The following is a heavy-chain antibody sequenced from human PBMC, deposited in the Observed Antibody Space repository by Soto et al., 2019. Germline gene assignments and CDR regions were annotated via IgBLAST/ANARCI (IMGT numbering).Heavy chain of an antibody. CDR1: GGSISTYY. CDR3: ARGGWRHIDS. Sequence: QVQLQESGPGLAKPSETLSLTCTVSGGSISTYYWSWIRQPPGKGLEWIGYIYYSGSTNYNPSLKSRVTRAVDTSKNHFSLKLSSVTAADTAVYYCARGGWRHIDSWGQGTLVTVSS. CDR2: IYYSGST. J-gene: IGHJ4*02. D-gene: IGHD3-3*01. V-gene: IGHV4-59*08.